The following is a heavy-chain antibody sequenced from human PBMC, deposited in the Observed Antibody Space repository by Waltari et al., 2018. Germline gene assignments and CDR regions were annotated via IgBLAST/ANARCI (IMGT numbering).Heavy chain of an antibody. CDR2: ISSTGST. J-gene: IGHJ5*02. Sequence: QVQLQESGPSLLKPSETLSLICTVSGGSSSGFDWSWVRQPPGKGLDWIGYISSTGSTNFNPSLKSRVTMSVDTSKNQFSLQLSSVTAADTAFYYCARGGGGDWEWFDPWGQGPLVAVSS. CDR3: ARGGGGDWEWFDP. CDR1: GGSSSGFD. V-gene: IGHV4-59*01. D-gene: IGHD2-21*02.